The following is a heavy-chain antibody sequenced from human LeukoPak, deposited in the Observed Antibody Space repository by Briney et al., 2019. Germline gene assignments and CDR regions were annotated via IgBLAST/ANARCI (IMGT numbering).Heavy chain of an antibody. V-gene: IGHV3-23*01. CDR1: GFTFSNYA. CDR3: AKEKGFGYSPLDY. D-gene: IGHD3-22*01. J-gene: IGHJ4*02. CDR2: ISGRGDGT. Sequence: GGSLRLSCAASGFTFSNYAMTWVRQAPGKGLEWISTISGRGDGTYYTDSVKGRFTISRDNSKNTVYLQMNNLRAEDTARYYCAKEKGFGYSPLDYWGQGTLVTVSA.